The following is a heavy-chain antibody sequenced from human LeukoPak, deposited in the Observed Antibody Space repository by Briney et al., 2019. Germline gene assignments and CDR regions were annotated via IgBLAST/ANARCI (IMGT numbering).Heavy chain of an antibody. CDR3: ASRPIGDPYCAIFDY. CDR1: GITFSQHW. V-gene: IGHV3-7*01. D-gene: IGHD2-21*01. J-gene: IGHJ4*02. CDR2: IKKDGSEK. Sequence: GGSLRLSCVASGITFSQHWMTWVRQAPGKGLEWVANIKKDGSEKYYVDSVRGRFTISRDNAKNSLFLQMNSPRVDDTAIYYCASRPIGDPYCAIFDYWGQGTLVTVSS.